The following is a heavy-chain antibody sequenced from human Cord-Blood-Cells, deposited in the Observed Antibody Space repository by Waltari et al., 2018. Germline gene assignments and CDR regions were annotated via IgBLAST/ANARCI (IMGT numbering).Heavy chain of an antibody. CDR2: IYHSGST. CDR3: ARVGRCSSTSCYWYFDL. V-gene: IGHV4-38-2*02. J-gene: IGHJ2*01. D-gene: IGHD2-2*01. CDR1: GYSISRGYY. Sequence: QVQLQESGPGLVKPSETLSLTCTVSGYSISRGYYWGWIRQPPGKGLEWIGSIYHSGSTYYNPSLKSRVTISVDTSKNQFSLKLSSVTAADTAVYYCARVGRCSSTSCYWYFDLWGRGTLVTVSS.